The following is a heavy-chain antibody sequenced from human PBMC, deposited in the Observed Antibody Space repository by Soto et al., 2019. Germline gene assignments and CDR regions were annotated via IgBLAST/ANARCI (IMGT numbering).Heavy chain of an antibody. D-gene: IGHD3-16*02. CDR3: ARHGVVTSRGFIGNWFDP. J-gene: IGHJ5*02. CDR2: IYYSGST. Sequence: QLQLQESGPGLVKPSETLSLTCTVSGGSISSSSYYWGWIRQPPGKGLEWIGSIYYSGSTYYNPSLKSRVTISVDTSKNQFSLKLSSVTAADTAVYYCARHGVVTSRGFIGNWFDPWGQGTLVTVSS. V-gene: IGHV4-39*01. CDR1: GGSISSSSYY.